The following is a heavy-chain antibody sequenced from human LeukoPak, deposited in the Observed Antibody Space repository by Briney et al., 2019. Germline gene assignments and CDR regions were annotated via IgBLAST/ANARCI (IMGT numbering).Heavy chain of an antibody. CDR1: GFTFSSYA. D-gene: IGHD3-10*01. J-gene: IGHJ6*03. CDR3: AKGRITMVRGVRGMDV. V-gene: IGHV3-30*02. Sequence: GGSLRLSCAASGFTFSSYAMSWVRQAPGKGLEWVAFIRYDGSNKYYADSAKGRFTISRDNSKNTLYLQMNSLRAEDTAVYYCAKGRITMVRGVRGMDVWGKGTTVTISS. CDR2: IRYDGSNK.